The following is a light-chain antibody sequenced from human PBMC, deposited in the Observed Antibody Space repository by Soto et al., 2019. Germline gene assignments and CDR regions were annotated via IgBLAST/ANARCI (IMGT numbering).Light chain of an antibody. J-gene: IGLJ2*01. V-gene: IGLV1-44*01. CDR2: KSN. CDR1: SSNIGSST. CDR3: ATWDDSLNGPV. Sequence: QLVLTQPPSASGTPGQRVNISCSGSSSNIGSSTVYWYQQLPGTAPKLLIYKSNQRPSGVPDRFSGSKSGTSASLAISGLQSDDDADYYCATWDDSLNGPVFGGGTKLTVL.